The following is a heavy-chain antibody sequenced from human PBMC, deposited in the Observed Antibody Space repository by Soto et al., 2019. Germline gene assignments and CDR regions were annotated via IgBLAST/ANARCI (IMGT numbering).Heavy chain of an antibody. J-gene: IGHJ3*02. D-gene: IGHD1-1*01. CDR3: ARVERRTATTVVDAFDI. Sequence: QVQLQQWGAGLLKPSETLSLTCAVFGGSVNSGNYYWSWIRQPPGKGLEWIGEMSHSGGTHFNPSLKSRVTISVDTSKNQFSLKMRSVTAADTALYYCARVERRTATTVVDAFDICGPGTMVTVSS. CDR2: MSHSGGT. V-gene: IGHV4-34*01. CDR1: GGSVNSGNYY.